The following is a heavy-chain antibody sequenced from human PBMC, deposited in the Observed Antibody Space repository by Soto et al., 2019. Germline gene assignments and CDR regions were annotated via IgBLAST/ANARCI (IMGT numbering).Heavy chain of an antibody. Sequence: PGGSLRLSCAASGFTFSSYWMSWVRQAPGKGLEWVANIKQDGSEKYYVDSVKGRFTISRDNAKNSLYLQMNSPRAEDTAVYYCARASRNSGYDDRPLDYWGQGTLVTVSS. CDR2: IKQDGSEK. V-gene: IGHV3-7*01. CDR1: GFTFSSYW. D-gene: IGHD5-12*01. CDR3: ARASRNSGYDDRPLDY. J-gene: IGHJ4*02.